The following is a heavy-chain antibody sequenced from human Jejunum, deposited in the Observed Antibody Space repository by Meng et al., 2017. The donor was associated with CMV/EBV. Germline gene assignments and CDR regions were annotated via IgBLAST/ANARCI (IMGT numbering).Heavy chain of an antibody. Sequence: FAFSNFGMGWVRQAPGKGLEWVADINHDGSEKYYVDSVKGRLTISRDNTKNSLHLQMNSLRAEDTAVYYCARRWFGELLSYYFDHWGQGTLVTVSS. D-gene: IGHD3-10*01. V-gene: IGHV3-7*01. CDR1: FAFSNFG. J-gene: IGHJ4*02. CDR3: ARRWFGELLSYYFDH. CDR2: INHDGSEK.